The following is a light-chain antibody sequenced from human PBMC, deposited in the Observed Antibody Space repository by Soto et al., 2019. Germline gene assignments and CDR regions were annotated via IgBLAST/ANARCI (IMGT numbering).Light chain of an antibody. CDR3: QHYLSPPLT. Sequence: DTLLTQSPATLSLSPGERVTLSCRATQRVSNSLAWYQQKSGQAPRLLIYGASNRAAGIPDRFRGSGSGTDFSLIITRLEPEDFAVYFCQHYLSPPLTFGGGTKVDIK. V-gene: IGKV3-20*01. J-gene: IGKJ4*01. CDR2: GAS. CDR1: QRVSNS.